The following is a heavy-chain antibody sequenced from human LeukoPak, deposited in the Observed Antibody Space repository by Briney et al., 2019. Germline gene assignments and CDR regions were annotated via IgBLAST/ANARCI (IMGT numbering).Heavy chain of an antibody. CDR2: IYDGGSNT. J-gene: IGHJ4*02. Sequence: GALRLSCGASGFTFSANALSWVRQAPGKGLEWVSTIYDGGSNTNYADSVKGRFTISRDNSKNTLYLQMNSLRAEDTAVYYCAKDRAGYGYNSDYWGQGTLVTVSS. CDR3: AKDRAGYGYNSDY. CDR1: GFTFSANA. D-gene: IGHD5-18*01. V-gene: IGHV3-23*01.